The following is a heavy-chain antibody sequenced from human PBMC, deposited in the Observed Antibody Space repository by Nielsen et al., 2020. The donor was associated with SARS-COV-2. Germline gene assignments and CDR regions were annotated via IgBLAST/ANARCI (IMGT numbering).Heavy chain of an antibody. V-gene: IGHV4-34*01. J-gene: IGHJ5*02. Sequence: SETLSLTCAVFGESSSDNKWNWVRQPPGKGLEWIGEIHHSGGTSYNPSLKSRVTMSVDTSKNQFSLHLTSVTAADTAVYYCARDSTAAIGGAWFDPWGQGTLVTVSS. CDR1: GESSSDNK. CDR3: ARDSTAAIGGAWFDP. D-gene: IGHD2-2*02. CDR2: IHHSGGT.